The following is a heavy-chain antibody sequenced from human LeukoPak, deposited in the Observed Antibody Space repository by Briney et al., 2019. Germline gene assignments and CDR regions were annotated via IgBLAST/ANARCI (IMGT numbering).Heavy chain of an antibody. V-gene: IGHV3-21*01. CDR3: AKGRDSSSWVGGVDWVKSELGY. Sequence: GGSLRLSCAASGFTFSSYSMNWVRQAPGKGLEWVASISGSSNYIYYADSVKGRFTISRDNAKNSLYLQINSLRAEDTAVYYCAKGRDSSSWVGGVDWVKSELGYWGQGTLVTVSS. D-gene: IGHD6-13*01. J-gene: IGHJ4*02. CDR1: GFTFSSYS. CDR2: ISGSSNYI.